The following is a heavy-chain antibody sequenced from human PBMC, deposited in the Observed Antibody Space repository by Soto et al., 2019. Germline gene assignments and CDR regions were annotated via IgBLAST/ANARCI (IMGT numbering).Heavy chain of an antibody. Sequence: GESLKISCQGSGYSFTSYWIGWVRQMPGKSLEWKGIIYPGDSDTRYSPSFQGQVTISADKSISTAYLQWSSLKASDTAIYYCASSRSGRDIETIDYWGQGTLVTVSS. CDR1: GYSFTSYW. CDR2: IYPGDSDT. J-gene: IGHJ4*02. D-gene: IGHD2-15*01. CDR3: ASSRSGRDIETIDY. V-gene: IGHV5-51*01.